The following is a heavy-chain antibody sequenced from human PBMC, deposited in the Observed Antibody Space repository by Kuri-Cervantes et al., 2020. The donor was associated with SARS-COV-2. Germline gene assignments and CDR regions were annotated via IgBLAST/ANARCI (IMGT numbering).Heavy chain of an antibody. J-gene: IGHJ3*02. V-gene: IGHV1-2*04. CDR1: GYTFTGYY. CDR2: INPNSGGT. CDR3: ARPSPFRRLVVIHQGGAFDI. D-gene: IGHD3-22*01. Sequence: ASVKVSCKASGYTFTGYYMHWVRQAPGQGLERMGWINPNSGGTNYAQKFQGWVTMTTDKSISTAYMELSRLRSDDTAVYYCARPSPFRRLVVIHQGGAFDIWGQGTMVTVSS.